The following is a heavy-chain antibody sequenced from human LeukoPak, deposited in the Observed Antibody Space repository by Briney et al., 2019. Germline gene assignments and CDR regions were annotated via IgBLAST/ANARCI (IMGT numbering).Heavy chain of an antibody. V-gene: IGHV4-59*01. D-gene: IGHD6-13*01. J-gene: IGHJ6*04. CDR1: YGSITSYY. CDR3: ARQSSSWYGRELDV. Sequence: KSSETLSLTCTVSYGSITSYYWSWIRQPPGKGLEWIGSLYYSGSTNYNPSLESRVTISVDTSKNQFSPKLSSVTAADTAVYYCARQSSSWYGRELDVWGKGTTVTVSS. CDR2: LYYSGST.